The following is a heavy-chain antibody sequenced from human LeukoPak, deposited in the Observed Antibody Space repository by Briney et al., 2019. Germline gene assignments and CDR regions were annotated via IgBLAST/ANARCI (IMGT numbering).Heavy chain of an antibody. CDR2: INPDDTNI. Sequence: GESLKISCKASGYSFTNYWIGWVRQMPGKGLEWVAMINPDDTNIAYSPSFQGQVTISADKSISTAYLQWSSLKASDIAMYYCARLGNGIVDYWGQGTLVTVSS. CDR1: GYSFTNYW. V-gene: IGHV5-51*01. CDR3: ARLGNGIVDY. J-gene: IGHJ4*02. D-gene: IGHD2-8*01.